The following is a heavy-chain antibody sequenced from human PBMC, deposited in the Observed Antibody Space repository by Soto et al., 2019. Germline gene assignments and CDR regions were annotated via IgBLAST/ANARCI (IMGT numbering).Heavy chain of an antibody. D-gene: IGHD3-16*02. Sequence: EVQLVVSGGGLVQPGGSLRLSCAASGFTFTTYWMHWVRQGPGKGPVWVSRITPDGSGTNYADSVKGRFTISRDNAKNTVYLQMNSLRAEDTAVYYCAKGPLRLGELSFPTYYFDYWGQGTLVTVSS. CDR3: AKGPLRLGELSFPTYYFDY. CDR1: GFTFTTYW. V-gene: IGHV3-74*01. CDR2: ITPDGSGT. J-gene: IGHJ4*02.